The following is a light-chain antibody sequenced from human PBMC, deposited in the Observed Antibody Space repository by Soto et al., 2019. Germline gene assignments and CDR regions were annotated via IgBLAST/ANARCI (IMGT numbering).Light chain of an antibody. CDR1: QSVSSN. J-gene: IGKJ1*01. Sequence: ENMLTQSPATLSMSPGERATLSCRASQSVSSNLAWYQQKPGQAPRLLIYGASTRATGIPARFSGSGSGTEFTLTISSLQSEDFAVYYCQQYNNWPRTFGQGTKVDIK. V-gene: IGKV3-15*01. CDR3: QQYNNWPRT. CDR2: GAS.